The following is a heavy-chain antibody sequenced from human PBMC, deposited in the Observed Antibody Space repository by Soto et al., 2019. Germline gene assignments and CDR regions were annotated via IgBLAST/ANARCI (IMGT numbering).Heavy chain of an antibody. V-gene: IGHV5-10-1*01. Sequence: PGESLKISCKGSGYSFTRYWISWVRQMPGKGLEWMGRIDPSDSYTNYSPSFQGHVTISADKSISTAYLQWSSLKASDTAMYYCARHTISGNYYYYGMDVWGQGTTVTVSS. CDR3: ARHTISGNYYYYGMDV. D-gene: IGHD5-12*01. CDR2: IDPSDSYT. CDR1: GYSFTRYW. J-gene: IGHJ6*02.